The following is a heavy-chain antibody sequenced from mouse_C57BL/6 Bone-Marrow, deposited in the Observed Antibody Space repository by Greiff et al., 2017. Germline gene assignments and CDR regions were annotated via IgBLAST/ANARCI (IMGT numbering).Heavy chain of an antibody. CDR1: GIDFSRYW. CDR3: ARKGSYSNYQFAY. D-gene: IGHD2-5*01. J-gene: IGHJ3*01. Sequence: EVKLLQSGGGLVQPGGSLKLSCAASGIDFSRYWMSWVRRAPGKGLEWIGEINPDSSTINYAPSLKDKFIISRDNAKNTLYLQMSKVRSEDTALYYCARKGSYSNYQFAYWGQGTLVTVSA. V-gene: IGHV4-1*01. CDR2: INPDSSTI.